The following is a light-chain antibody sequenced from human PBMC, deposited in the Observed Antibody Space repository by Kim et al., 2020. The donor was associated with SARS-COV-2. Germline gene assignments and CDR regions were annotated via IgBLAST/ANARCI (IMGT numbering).Light chain of an antibody. J-gene: IGKJ5*01. V-gene: IGKV1-33*01. CDR1: QDISNH. Sequence: GDRVTITCQASQDISNHLNWYQQKPGKAPKLLIYDSSNLESGVPSRFSGSGSGTDFTFTISSLQPEDVATYYCQRYDSLPSTFGQGTRLE. CDR3: QRYDSLPST. CDR2: DSS.